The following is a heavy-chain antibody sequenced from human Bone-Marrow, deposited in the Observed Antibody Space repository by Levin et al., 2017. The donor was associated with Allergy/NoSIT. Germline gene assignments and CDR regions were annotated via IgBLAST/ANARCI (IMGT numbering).Heavy chain of an antibody. CDR2: IIPIFGTA. CDR1: GGTFSSYA. CDR3: ASCINDYDSSGYDYYYYGMDV. J-gene: IGHJ6*02. D-gene: IGHD3-22*01. Sequence: SVKVSCKASGGTFSSYAISWVRQAPGQGLEWMGGIIPIFGTANYAQKFQGRVTITADETTSTAYMELSSLRSEDTAVYYCASCINDYDSSGYDYYYYGMDVWGQGTTVTVSS. V-gene: IGHV1-69*13.